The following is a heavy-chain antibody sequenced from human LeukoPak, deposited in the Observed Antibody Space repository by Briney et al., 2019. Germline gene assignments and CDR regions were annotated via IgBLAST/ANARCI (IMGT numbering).Heavy chain of an antibody. CDR2: ISSSSSYI. J-gene: IGHJ4*02. CDR3: ARSYYYDSSLDY. D-gene: IGHD3-22*01. Sequence: GGSLRLSCAASGFTFSTYTMNWVRQAPGKGLEWVSSISSSSSYIYYADSVKGRFTISRDNAENSLYLQMNSLRAEDTAVYYCARSYYYDSSLDYWGQGTLVTVSS. V-gene: IGHV3-21*01. CDR1: GFTFSTYT.